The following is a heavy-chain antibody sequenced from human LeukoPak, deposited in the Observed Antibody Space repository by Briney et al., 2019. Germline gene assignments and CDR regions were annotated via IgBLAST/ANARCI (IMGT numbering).Heavy chain of an antibody. CDR2: VYYTGST. CDR3: ARLGGSGNDAFDI. Sequence: SETLSLTCTVSSDSISSYYWSWIRQPPGKGLEWIAYVYYTGSTNYNPSLKSRVTISVDTSKNQFSLKLSSVTAADTAVYYCARLGGSGNDAFDIWGQGTMVTVSS. CDR1: SDSISSYY. V-gene: IGHV4-59*08. D-gene: IGHD3-10*01. J-gene: IGHJ3*02.